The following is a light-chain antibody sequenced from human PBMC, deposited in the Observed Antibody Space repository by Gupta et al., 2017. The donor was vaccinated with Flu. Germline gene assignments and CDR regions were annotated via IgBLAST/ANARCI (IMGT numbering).Light chain of an antibody. J-gene: IGLJ3*02. Sequence: QSVVTQEPSFSVSPGGTVTLTCGLSPGSVSTNHYPTWYQQTPAQAPRTLYDSTDRRSAGVAGCSAGTIVGTKAVITSTEDQADDAAYYHCLLYLSSGIVVFGGGTKLTVL. V-gene: IGLV8-61*02. CDR1: PGSVSTNHY. CDR2: STD. CDR3: LLYLSSGIVV.